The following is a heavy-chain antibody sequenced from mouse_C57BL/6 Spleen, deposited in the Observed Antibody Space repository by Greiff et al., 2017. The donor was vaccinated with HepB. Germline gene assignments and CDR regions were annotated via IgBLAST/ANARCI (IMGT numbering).Heavy chain of an antibody. CDR2: IYPRDGST. J-gene: IGHJ3*01. V-gene: IGHV1-85*01. CDR3: ARMGGFAY. Sequence: QVQLKESGPELVKPGASVKLSCKASGYTFTSYDINWVKQRPGQGLEWIGWIYPRDGSTKYNEKFKGQATLTVDTSSSTAYMELHSLTSEDAAVYFCARMGGFAYWGQGTLVTVSA. CDR1: GYTFTSYD.